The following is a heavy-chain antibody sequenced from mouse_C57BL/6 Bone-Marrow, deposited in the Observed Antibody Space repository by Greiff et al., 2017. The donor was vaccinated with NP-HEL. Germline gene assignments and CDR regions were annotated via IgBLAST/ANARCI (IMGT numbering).Heavy chain of an antibody. D-gene: IGHD1-1*01. V-gene: IGHV5-9-1*02. CDR3: TRGPGSSFYAMDY. CDR1: GFTFSSYA. CDR2: ISSGGDYI. Sequence: EVHLVESGEGLVKPGGSLQLSCAASGFTFSSYAMSWVRQTPEKRLEWVAYISSGGDYIYYADTVKGRFTISRDNARNTLYLQMSSLKSEDTAMYYCTRGPGSSFYAMDYWGQGTSVTVSS. J-gene: IGHJ4*01.